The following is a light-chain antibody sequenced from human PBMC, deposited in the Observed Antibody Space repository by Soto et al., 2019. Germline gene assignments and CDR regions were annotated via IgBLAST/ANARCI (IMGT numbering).Light chain of an antibody. J-gene: IGKJ4*01. Sequence: EIVLTQSPATLSLSPGEGATLSCRASQSVSKYLAWYQQKPGQAPRLLIYDASNRATGIPARFSGSGSGTDFTLTISSLEPEDFAVYYCQQRSNWPPLTFGGGTKVDIK. CDR1: QSVSKY. CDR3: QQRSNWPPLT. V-gene: IGKV3-11*01. CDR2: DAS.